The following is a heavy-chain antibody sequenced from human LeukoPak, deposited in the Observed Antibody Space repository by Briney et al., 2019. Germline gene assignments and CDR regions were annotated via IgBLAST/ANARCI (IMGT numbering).Heavy chain of an antibody. CDR2: IRQDGSRI. CDR3: AKTRGPEAFNPDY. CDR1: GFTFSNYW. Sequence: PGGSLRLSCVASGFTFSNYWMGWVRQAPGKGLEFVAHIRQDGSRIEFGDFVKGRFTISRDNDKNSMYLQMNNLRAEDTAKYYCAKTRGPEAFNPDYWGQGSLVTVSS. J-gene: IGHJ4*02. V-gene: IGHV3-7*03. D-gene: IGHD3-10*01.